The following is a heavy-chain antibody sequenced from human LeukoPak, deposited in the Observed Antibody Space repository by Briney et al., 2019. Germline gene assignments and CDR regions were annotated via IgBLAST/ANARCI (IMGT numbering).Heavy chain of an antibody. CDR1: GFTFSSYA. CDR3: AKFSAPSGGSAGWPWVIDS. Sequence: QTGGSLRLSCAASGFTFSSYAMTWVRQAPGKGLEWVSALSGTGNTVYGANSVKGRFTISRDNSRNTLSLQMNSLRGEDTALYYCAKFSAPSGGSAGWPWVIDSWGQGTLVTVSS. V-gene: IGHV3-23*01. J-gene: IGHJ5*02. CDR2: LSGTGNTV. D-gene: IGHD3-16*01.